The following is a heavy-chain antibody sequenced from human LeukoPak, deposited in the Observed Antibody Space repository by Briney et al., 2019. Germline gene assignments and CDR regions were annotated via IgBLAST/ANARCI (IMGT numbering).Heavy chain of an antibody. CDR3: ARGAFGSGWYLDY. J-gene: IGHJ4*02. CDR1: GYSISSGYY. D-gene: IGHD6-19*01. V-gene: IGHV4-61*01. Sequence: SETLSLTCTVSGYSISSGYYWGWIRQPPGKGLEWIGYIYYSGSTNYNPSLKSRVTISVDTSKNQFSLKLRSVTAADTAVYYCARGAFGSGWYLDYWGQGTLVTASS. CDR2: IYYSGST.